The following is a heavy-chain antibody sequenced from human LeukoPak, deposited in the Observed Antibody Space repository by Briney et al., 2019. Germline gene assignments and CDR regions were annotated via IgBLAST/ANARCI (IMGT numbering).Heavy chain of an antibody. D-gene: IGHD4-11*01. CDR1: GGSFSGYY. Sequence: PSETLSLTCAVYGGSFSGYYWSWIRQPPGKGLEWIGEINHSGSTNYNPSLKSRVTITVDTSKNQFSLKLSSVTAADTAVYYCARHSVTKMIDYWGQGTLVTVSS. CDR2: INHSGST. CDR3: ARHSVTKMIDY. V-gene: IGHV4-34*01. J-gene: IGHJ4*02.